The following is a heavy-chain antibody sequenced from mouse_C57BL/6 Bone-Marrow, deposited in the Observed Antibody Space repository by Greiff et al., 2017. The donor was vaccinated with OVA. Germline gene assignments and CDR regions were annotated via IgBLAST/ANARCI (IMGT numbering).Heavy chain of an antibody. Sequence: VQLQQSGAELARPGASVKLSCKASGYTFTSYWMHWVKQRPGQGLEWIGMIHPNSGSTNYNEKFKSKATLTVDKSSSTAYMQLSSLTSEDSAVYYCARDERFAYWGQGTLVTVSA. V-gene: IGHV1-64*01. CDR2: IHPNSGST. CDR1: GYTFTSYW. CDR3: ARDERFAY. J-gene: IGHJ3*01.